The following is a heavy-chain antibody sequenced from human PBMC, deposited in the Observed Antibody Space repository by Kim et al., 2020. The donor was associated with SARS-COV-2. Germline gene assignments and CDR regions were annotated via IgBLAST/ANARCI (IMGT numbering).Heavy chain of an antibody. CDR3: ARVPGIAAAGPQWFDP. Sequence: ASVKVSCKASGYTFTSYAMHWVRQAPGQRLEWMGWINAGNGNTKYSQKFQGRVTITRDTSASTAYMELSSLRSEDTAVYYCARVPGIAAAGPQWFDPWGQGTLVTVSS. CDR2: INAGNGNT. D-gene: IGHD6-13*01. V-gene: IGHV1-3*01. CDR1: GYTFTSYA. J-gene: IGHJ5*02.